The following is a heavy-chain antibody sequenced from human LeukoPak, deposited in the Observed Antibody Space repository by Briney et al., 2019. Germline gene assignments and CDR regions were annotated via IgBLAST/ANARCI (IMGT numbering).Heavy chain of an antibody. CDR2: IIPIFGTA. CDR3: ARETPPYSGSYFY. J-gene: IGHJ4*02. CDR1: GGTFSSYA. V-gene: IGHV1-69*05. Sequence: SVKVSCKASGGTFSSYAISWVRQATGQGLEWMGGIIPIFGTANYAQKFQGRVTFTTDESTSTAYMELSSLRSEDTAVYYCARETPPYSGSYFYWGQGTLVTVSS. D-gene: IGHD1-26*01.